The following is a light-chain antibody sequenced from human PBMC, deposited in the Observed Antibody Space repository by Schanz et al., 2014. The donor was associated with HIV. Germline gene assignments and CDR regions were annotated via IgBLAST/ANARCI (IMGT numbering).Light chain of an antibody. CDR2: GVF. CDR1: SSDVGAYNS. J-gene: IGLJ2*01. Sequence: QSALTQPASVSGSPGQSITISCTGTSSDVGAYNSVSWWQQQHPGKAPKLVVYGVFDRPSGVPDRFSGSKSGNTASLTVSGLQAEDEADYYCSSYAGSNKLVVFGGGTKLTVL. CDR3: SSYAGSNKLVV. V-gene: IGLV2-8*01.